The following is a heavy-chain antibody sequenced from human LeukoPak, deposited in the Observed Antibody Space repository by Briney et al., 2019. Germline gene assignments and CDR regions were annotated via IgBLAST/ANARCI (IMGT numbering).Heavy chain of an antibody. Sequence: ASVKVSCKASGGTFSGYAINWVRQAPGQGLEWMGRIIPIFGIANYAQKFQGRVTITADKSMSTAYMELSSLRSEDTDVYYCARARRYDFWSGYYYSYFDYWGQGTLVTVSS. CDR3: ARARRYDFWSGYYYSYFDY. CDR2: IIPIFGIA. CDR1: GGTFSGYA. J-gene: IGHJ4*02. D-gene: IGHD3-3*01. V-gene: IGHV1-69*04.